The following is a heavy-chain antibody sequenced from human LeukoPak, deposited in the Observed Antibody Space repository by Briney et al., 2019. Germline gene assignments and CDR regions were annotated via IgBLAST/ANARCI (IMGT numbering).Heavy chain of an antibody. J-gene: IGHJ3*02. CDR3: AKDISGWYGSFAFDI. V-gene: IGHV3-23*01. CDR1: GFTFSSYA. Sequence: GSLRLSYAASGFTFSSYAMSWVRQAPGKGLEWVSVISGNGGSTYYADSVKGRFTISRDNSKNTLYLQMNSLRAEDTAVYYCAKDISGWYGSFAFDIWGQGTMVTVSS. D-gene: IGHD6-19*01. CDR2: ISGNGGST.